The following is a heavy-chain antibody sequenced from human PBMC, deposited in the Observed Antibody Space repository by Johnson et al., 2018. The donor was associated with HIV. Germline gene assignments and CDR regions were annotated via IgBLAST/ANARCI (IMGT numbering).Heavy chain of an antibody. CDR1: GFTFSSYA. V-gene: IGHV3-48*04. CDR2: ISRRGSTI. J-gene: IGHJ3*02. Sequence: VQLVESGGGLVQPGGSLRLSCAASGFTFSSYAMNWMRQATGKGLEWVSHISRRGSTIYYADYVQGRFTISRDNAKKSLYLQMNSLRAGDTAVYYCARSIAVAGSAFDIWGQGTMVTVSS. D-gene: IGHD6-19*01. CDR3: ARSIAVAGSAFDI.